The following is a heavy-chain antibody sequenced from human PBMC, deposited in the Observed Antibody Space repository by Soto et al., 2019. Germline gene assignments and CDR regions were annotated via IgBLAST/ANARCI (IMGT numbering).Heavy chain of an antibody. Sequence: PSETLSLTCTVSGGSISSYYWSWIRQPPGKGLEWIGYIYYSGSTNYNPSLKSRVTISVDTSKNQFSLKLSSVTAADTAVYYCARSNWNYVGYFDYWGQGTLVTVS. J-gene: IGHJ4*02. D-gene: IGHD1-7*01. CDR3: ARSNWNYVGYFDY. CDR2: IYYSGST. CDR1: GGSISSYY. V-gene: IGHV4-59*01.